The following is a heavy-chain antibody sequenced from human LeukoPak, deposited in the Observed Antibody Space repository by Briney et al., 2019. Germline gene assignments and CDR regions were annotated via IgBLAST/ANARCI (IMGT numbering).Heavy chain of an antibody. Sequence: KPLETLSLTCTVSGGSLSGHYWSWIRQPPGKRLEWIGYVSYTGGTKYNPSLQSRVTISIDTSKSQFSLKLTSVTSADTAVYSCARLLDNDISGDPDTFDVWGQGTTVIVSS. V-gene: IGHV4-59*11. D-gene: IGHD3-22*01. CDR2: VSYTGGT. CDR3: ARLLDNDISGDPDTFDV. J-gene: IGHJ3*01. CDR1: GGSLSGHY.